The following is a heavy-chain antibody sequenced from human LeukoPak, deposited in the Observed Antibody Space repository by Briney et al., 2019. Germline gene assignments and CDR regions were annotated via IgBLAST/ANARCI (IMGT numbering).Heavy chain of an antibody. Sequence: KPSETLSLTCTVSGGSISSSSYYWGWIRQPPGKGLEWIGSIYYSGSTYYNPSLKSRVTISVDTSKNQFSLKLSSVTAADTAVYYCARDAGSSWDGHWFDPWGQGTLVTVSS. J-gene: IGHJ5*02. CDR2: IYYSGST. D-gene: IGHD6-13*01. CDR3: ARDAGSSWDGHWFDP. CDR1: GGSISSSSYY. V-gene: IGHV4-39*07.